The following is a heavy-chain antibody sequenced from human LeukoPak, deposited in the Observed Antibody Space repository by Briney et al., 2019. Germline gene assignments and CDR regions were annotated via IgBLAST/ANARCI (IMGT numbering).Heavy chain of an antibody. J-gene: IGHJ4*02. CDR1: GGSFSGYY. CDR3: ARGPYYFDY. Sequence: SETLSLTCAVYGGSFSGYYWSWIRQPPGKGLEWIGEINHSGSTNYNPSLKSRVTISVDTSKNQFSLKLSSVTAADTAVYYCARGPYYFDYWGRGTLVTVSS. CDR2: INHSGST. V-gene: IGHV4-34*01.